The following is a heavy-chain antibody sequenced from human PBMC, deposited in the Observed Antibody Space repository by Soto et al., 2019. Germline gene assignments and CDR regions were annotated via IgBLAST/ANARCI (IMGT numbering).Heavy chain of an antibody. Sequence: SETLSLTCVVSGGSISSSSYYWGWIRQPPGKGLEWIGSIYYSGSTYYNPSLESRVTISIDRSKNQFSLKLTSVTAADTAVYYCAREGSFTLAIRPPFDYWGLGSLVTVSS. D-gene: IGHD5-12*01. CDR3: AREGSFTLAIRPPFDY. CDR2: IYYSGST. CDR1: GGSISSSSYY. V-gene: IGHV4-39*02. J-gene: IGHJ4*02.